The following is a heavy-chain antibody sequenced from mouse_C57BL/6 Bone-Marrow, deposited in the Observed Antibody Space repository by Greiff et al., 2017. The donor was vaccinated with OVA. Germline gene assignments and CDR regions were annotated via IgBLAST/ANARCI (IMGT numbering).Heavy chain of an antibody. CDR2: IYPGDGDT. Sequence: QVQLQQSGAELVKPGASVKISCKASGYAFSSYWMNWVKQRPGKSLEWIGQIYPGDGDTNYNGKFKGKATLTADKSSSTAYMQLSSLTSEDSAVYFCARFYYYGSSGDYWGQGTTLTVSS. CDR3: ARFYYYGSSGDY. CDR1: GYAFSSYW. V-gene: IGHV1-80*01. D-gene: IGHD1-1*01. J-gene: IGHJ2*01.